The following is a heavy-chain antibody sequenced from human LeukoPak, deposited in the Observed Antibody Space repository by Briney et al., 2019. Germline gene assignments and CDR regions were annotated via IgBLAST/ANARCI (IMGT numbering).Heavy chain of an antibody. D-gene: IGHD1/OR15-1a*01. J-gene: IGHJ4*02. V-gene: IGHV3-7*05. CDR1: GFTFSSSW. CDR3: ARWNNDWEFDY. Sequence: GGSLRLSCAASGFTFSSSWMTCVRQASGKGLEWVAHIKEDGTEEYYVDSVKGRFTISRDNVKNSLYLQMNSLRAEDTAVYYCARWNNDWEFDYWGQGTLVSVSS. CDR2: IKEDGTEE.